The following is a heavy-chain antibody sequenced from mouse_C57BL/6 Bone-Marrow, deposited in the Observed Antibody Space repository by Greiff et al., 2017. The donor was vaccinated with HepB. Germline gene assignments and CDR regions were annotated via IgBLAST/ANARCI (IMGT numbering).Heavy chain of an antibody. J-gene: IGHJ2*01. CDR3: ARGGDGYSVYFDY. Sequence: DVKLVESGGGLVKPGGSLKLSCAASGFTFSDYGMHWVRQAPEKGLEWVAYISSGSSTIYYADTVKGRFTISRDNAKNTLFLQMTSLRSDDTAMYYCARGGDGYSVYFDYWGQGTTLTVSS. CDR1: GFTFSDYG. D-gene: IGHD2-3*01. V-gene: IGHV5-17*01. CDR2: ISSGSSTI.